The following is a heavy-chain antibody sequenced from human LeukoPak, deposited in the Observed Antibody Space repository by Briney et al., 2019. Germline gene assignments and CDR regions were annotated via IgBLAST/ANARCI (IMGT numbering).Heavy chain of an antibody. Sequence: ASVKVSCKASGYTFTNYDINWVLQATGQGLEWMGYKNPKSGNSAYAQQFQGRVTITTDASISTAYMELGGLSSGDTALYYCTREGLDYWGQGAM. CDR3: TREGLDY. V-gene: IGHV1-8*01. CDR2: KNPKSGNS. CDR1: GYTFTNYD. J-gene: IGHJ4*02.